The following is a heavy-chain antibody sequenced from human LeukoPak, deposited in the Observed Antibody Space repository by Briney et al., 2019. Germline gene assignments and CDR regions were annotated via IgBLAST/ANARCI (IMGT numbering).Heavy chain of an antibody. CDR1: SGSISSTTYY. V-gene: IGHV4-39*07. CDR3: ARGPNTAGNYRAFDL. J-gene: IGHJ3*01. D-gene: IGHD4-11*01. Sequence: PSETLSLTCTVSSGSISSTTYYWAWIRQPPGKGLEWIGSIYYNGDTYYNPSLKCRVIISADTSKNQFSLKLTSVTAADTAAYYCARGPNTAGNYRAFDLWGQGTKVTVSS. CDR2: IYYNGDT.